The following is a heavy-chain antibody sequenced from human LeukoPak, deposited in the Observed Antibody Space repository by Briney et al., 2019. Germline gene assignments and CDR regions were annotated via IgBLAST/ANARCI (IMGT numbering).Heavy chain of an antibody. J-gene: IGHJ4*02. Sequence: PGGSLRLSCAASGFIFSTFTMHWVRQAPVKGLEWVSSISAYSTSIYYADSVKGRFSIFRDNSKNTVYLQMDRLRTDDAALYYCVRYCSSASCSLASFDYWGQGTLVSVSS. V-gene: IGHV3-21*01. CDR3: VRYCSSASCSLASFDY. CDR1: GFIFSTFT. CDR2: ISAYSTSI. D-gene: IGHD2-2*01.